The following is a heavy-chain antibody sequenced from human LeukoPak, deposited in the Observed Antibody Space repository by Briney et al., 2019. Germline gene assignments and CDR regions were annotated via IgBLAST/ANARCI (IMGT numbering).Heavy chain of an antibody. J-gene: IGHJ4*02. V-gene: IGHV1-2*06. CDR1: GYTFTGYY. Sequence: ASVKVSCKASGYTFTGYYIHWVRQAPGQGLEWMGRITPNSGGTNYAQKFQGRVTMTRDTSISTAYMEVSRLRSDDTAVYYCARVAVVVTADYWGQGTLVTVSS. D-gene: IGHD2-21*02. CDR3: ARVAVVVTADY. CDR2: ITPNSGGT.